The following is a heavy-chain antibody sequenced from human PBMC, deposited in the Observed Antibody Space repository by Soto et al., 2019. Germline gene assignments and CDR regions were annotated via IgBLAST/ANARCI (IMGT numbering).Heavy chain of an antibody. CDR2: IHYSGRT. J-gene: IGHJ4*02. CDR1: GGSIRAGDYY. CDR3: RRGGGAYKNGH. Sequence: SETVSLTCTVSGGSIRAGDYYWTWIRQPPGKGLEWIGHIHYSGRTYYNPSLRSRLTTSVDTSKNQFSLKLTSVNAADTAVYYCRRGGGAYKNGHWGQGTLVTVSS. V-gene: IGHV4-30-4*02. D-gene: IGHD1-1*01.